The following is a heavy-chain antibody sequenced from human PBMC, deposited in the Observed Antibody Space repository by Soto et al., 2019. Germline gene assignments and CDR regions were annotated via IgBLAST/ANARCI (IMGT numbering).Heavy chain of an antibody. CDR3: AHSTFVQYSSSSFDY. CDR2: IYWNDDR. V-gene: IGHV2-5*01. Sequence: SGPTLVNPTQTLTLTCTFSGFSLSTSGVGVAWIRQPPGQALEWLALIYWNDDRSYSPSLKSRLTITKDTSKNQVVLTMTNMDPVDTATYYCAHSTFVQYSSSSFDYWGQGTLVTVSS. CDR1: GFSLSTSGVG. J-gene: IGHJ4*02. D-gene: IGHD6-6*01.